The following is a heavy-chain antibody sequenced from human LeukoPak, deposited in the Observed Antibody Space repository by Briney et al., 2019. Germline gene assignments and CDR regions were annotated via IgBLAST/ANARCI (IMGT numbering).Heavy chain of an antibody. J-gene: IGHJ4*02. D-gene: IGHD3-22*01. CDR2: IYTSGST. V-gene: IGHV4-4*07. Sequence: SETLSLTCTVSGGSISSYYWSWIRQPAGKGLEWIGRIYTSGSTNYNPSLKSRVTMSVDTSKNQFSLKLSSVTAADTAVYYCARDSPMYYYDSSGYGTHYFDYWGQGTLVTVSS. CDR1: GGSISSYY. CDR3: ARDSPMYYYDSSGYGTHYFDY.